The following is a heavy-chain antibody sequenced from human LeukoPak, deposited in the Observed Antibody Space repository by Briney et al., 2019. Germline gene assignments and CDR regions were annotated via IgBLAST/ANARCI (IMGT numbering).Heavy chain of an antibody. CDR2: FDPEDGET. Sequence: ASVKVSCKVSGYTLTELSMHWVRQAPGKGLEGMGGFDPEDGETIYAQKFQGRVTMTEDTSTDTAYMELSSLRSEDTAVYYCATERAALAYYYYGMDVWGQGTTVTVSS. J-gene: IGHJ6*02. CDR3: ATERAALAYYYYGMDV. V-gene: IGHV1-24*01. CDR1: GYTLTELS.